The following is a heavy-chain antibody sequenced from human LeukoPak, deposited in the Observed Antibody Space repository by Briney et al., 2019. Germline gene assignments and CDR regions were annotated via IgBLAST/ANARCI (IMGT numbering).Heavy chain of an antibody. CDR1: GYSISSGYY. CDR3: ARGRINSSGWGLIDY. V-gene: IGHV4-38-2*02. D-gene: IGHD6-19*01. CDR2: IYHSGST. Sequence: SETLSLTCTVSGYSISSGYYWGWIRQPPGKGLEWIGSIYHSGSTYYNPSLKSRVTISVDTSKNQFSLKLSSVTAADTAVYYCARGRINSSGWGLIDYWGQGTLVTVSS. J-gene: IGHJ4*02.